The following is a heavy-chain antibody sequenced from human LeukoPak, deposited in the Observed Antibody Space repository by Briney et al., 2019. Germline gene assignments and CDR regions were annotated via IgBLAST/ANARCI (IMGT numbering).Heavy chain of an antibody. CDR3: ATEYVRTHYFDW. V-gene: IGHV1-46*01. J-gene: IGHJ4*02. D-gene: IGHD3-16*01. CDR2: INPSDGGT. Sequence: GASVKVSCKASGYTFTSYYMHWVRQAPGQGLEWMGIINPSDGGTGYAQKFQGRVTMTRDTSTSTVYMDLSSLRSDDTAVYYCATEYVRTHYFDWWGQGTLVTVSS. CDR1: GYTFTSYY.